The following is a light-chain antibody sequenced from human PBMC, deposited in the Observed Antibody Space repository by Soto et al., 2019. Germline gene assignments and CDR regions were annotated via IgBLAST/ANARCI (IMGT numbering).Light chain of an antibody. CDR1: QSISSW. CDR2: KAS. Sequence: DIQMTQSPSTLSASVGDRLTITCRASQSISSWLAWYQQKPGKAPKLLIYKASSLESGVPSRFSGSGSGTEFTLTISSLQPDDFATYYCQHYNSYSEAFGQGTKVDIK. CDR3: QHYNSYSEA. V-gene: IGKV1-5*03. J-gene: IGKJ1*01.